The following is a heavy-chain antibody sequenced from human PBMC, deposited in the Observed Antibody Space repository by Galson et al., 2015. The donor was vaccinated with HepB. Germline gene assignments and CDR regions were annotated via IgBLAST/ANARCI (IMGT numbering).Heavy chain of an antibody. CDR1: GFTFSNYC. CDR3: ARDVRTAQHY. V-gene: IGHV3-74*01. Sequence: SLRLSCAASGFTFSNYCMHWVRQAPGKGLECLSGVRTDGSRAYYADSVKGRLTVSRDNFKNTLYLQMDSLRAEDTAVYYCARDVRTAQHYSAEASLASASS. CDR2: VRTDGSRA. D-gene: IGHD6-25*01. J-gene: IGHJ4*02.